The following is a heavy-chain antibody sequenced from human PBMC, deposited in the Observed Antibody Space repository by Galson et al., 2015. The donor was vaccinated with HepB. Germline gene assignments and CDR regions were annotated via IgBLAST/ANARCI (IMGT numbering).Heavy chain of an antibody. CDR3: AKGKERGEGYFDY. D-gene: IGHD2-21*01. J-gene: IGHJ4*02. V-gene: IGHV3-30*18. CDR2: ISYDGSNK. Sequence: SLRLSCAASGFTFSSYGMHWVRQAPGKGLEWVAVISYDGSNKYYADSVKGRFTISRDNSKNTLYLQMNSLRAEDTAVYYCAKGKERGEGYFDYWGQGTLVTVSS. CDR1: GFTFSSYG.